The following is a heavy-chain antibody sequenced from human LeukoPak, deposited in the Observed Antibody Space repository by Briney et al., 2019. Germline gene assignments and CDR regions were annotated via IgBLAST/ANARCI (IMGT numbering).Heavy chain of an antibody. CDR2: INHSGST. J-gene: IGHJ5*02. CDR3: ARGRRWWNH. Sequence: KASETLSLTCAVYGGSFSGYYWSWIRQPPGKGLEWIGEINHSGSTNYNPSLKSRVTMSVDTSKNQFSLKLSSVTAADTAVYYCARGRRWWNHWGQGTLVTVSS. D-gene: IGHD2-8*02. V-gene: IGHV4-34*01. CDR1: GGSFSGYY.